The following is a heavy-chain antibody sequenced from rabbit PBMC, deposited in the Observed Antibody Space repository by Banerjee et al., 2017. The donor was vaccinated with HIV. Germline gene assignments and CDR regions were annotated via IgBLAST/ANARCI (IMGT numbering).Heavy chain of an antibody. Sequence: QSLEESGGDLVKPGASLTLTCTASGFSFSSSYYMCWVRQAPGKGLELIACIYTSSGSTWYASWVNGRFTISRSTSLNTVTLQMTSLTAADTATYFCARTYGYAGYGYAFKLWGPGTLVTVS. CDR3: ARTYGYAGYGYAFKL. V-gene: IGHV1S43*01. J-gene: IGHJ4*01. CDR2: IYTSSGST. CDR1: GFSFSSSYY. D-gene: IGHD6-1*01.